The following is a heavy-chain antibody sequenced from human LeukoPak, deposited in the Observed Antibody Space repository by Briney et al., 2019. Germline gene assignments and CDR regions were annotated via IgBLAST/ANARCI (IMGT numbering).Heavy chain of an antibody. D-gene: IGHD4-17*01. V-gene: IGHV3-21*01. CDR1: GFTFSSYS. CDR3: AREGTNGDYVPY. Sequence: RGSLRLSCAASGFTFSSYSMNWVRQAPGKGLEWVSSISISSSYIYYADSVKGRFTISRDNAKNSLYLQMNSLRAEDTAVYYCAREGTNGDYVPYWGQGTLVTVSS. CDR2: ISISSSYI. J-gene: IGHJ4*02.